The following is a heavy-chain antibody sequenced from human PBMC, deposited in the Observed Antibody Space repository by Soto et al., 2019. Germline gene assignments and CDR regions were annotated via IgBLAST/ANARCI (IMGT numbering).Heavy chain of an antibody. D-gene: IGHD6-13*01. V-gene: IGHV3-23*01. Sequence: GGSLRLSCAASGFTFSSYAMSWVRQAPGKGLEWVSAISGSGGSTYYADSVKGRFTISRDNSKNTLYLQMNMLRAEDTVVYYCAKSPGIAALAYFDYWGQGTLVSVSS. CDR3: AKSPGIAALAYFDY. CDR2: ISGSGGST. J-gene: IGHJ4*02. CDR1: GFTFSSYA.